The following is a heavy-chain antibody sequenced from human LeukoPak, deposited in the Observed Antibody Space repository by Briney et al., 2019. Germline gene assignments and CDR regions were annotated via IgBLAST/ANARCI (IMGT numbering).Heavy chain of an antibody. J-gene: IGHJ4*02. CDR2: ISWNSGSI. Sequence: GGSLRLSCAASGFTFSSYSMNWVRQAPGKGLEWVSGISWNSGSIGYADSVKGRFTISRDNAKNSLYLQMNSLRAEDTALYYCASGILGYFDYWGQGTLVTVSS. CDR1: GFTFSSYS. CDR3: ASGILGYFDY. D-gene: IGHD1-14*01. V-gene: IGHV3-9*01.